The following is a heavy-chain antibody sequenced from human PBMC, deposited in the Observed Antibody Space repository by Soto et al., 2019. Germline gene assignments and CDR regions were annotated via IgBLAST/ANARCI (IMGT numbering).Heavy chain of an antibody. CDR2: IVASGGRT. Sequence: PGGSLRLSCAASGFTFGNYARGWVRQAPGKGLEWVSGIVASGGRTFYADSAKGRFTISRDNSRSTLYLQMNSLRADDTAVYYCVKDLVVLSAIFDSWGRGTLVTVSS. D-gene: IGHD2-21*02. J-gene: IGHJ4*02. CDR3: VKDLVVLSAIFDS. V-gene: IGHV3-23*01. CDR1: GFTFGNYA.